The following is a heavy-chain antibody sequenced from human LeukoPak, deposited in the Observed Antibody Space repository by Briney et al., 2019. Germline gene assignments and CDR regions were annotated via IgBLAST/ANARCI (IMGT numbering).Heavy chain of an antibody. CDR3: ARDRGYHSGPDY. Sequence: ASVKVSCKASGYTFTSYHMSWMRQAPGQGLEWMGWINTNTGNPGNAQGFTGRFVLSLDTSVSTAYLQINSLRAEDTAVYYCARDRGYHSGPDYWGQGTLVTVSS. CDR2: INTNTGNP. D-gene: IGHD6-19*01. J-gene: IGHJ4*02. V-gene: IGHV7-4-1*02. CDR1: GYTFTSYH.